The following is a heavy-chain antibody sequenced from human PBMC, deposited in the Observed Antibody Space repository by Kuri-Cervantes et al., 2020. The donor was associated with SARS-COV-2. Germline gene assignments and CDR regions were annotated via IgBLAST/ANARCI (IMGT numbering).Heavy chain of an antibody. CDR1: GFTFRTYA. V-gene: IGHV3-23*01. D-gene: IGHD6-19*01. CDR2: FCGGGGST. J-gene: IGHJ4*02. CDR3: ATGSTSGWYRRDFDF. Sequence: GGSLRLSCAASGFTFRTYAMSWVRQAPGKGLVWVSSFCGGGGSTYYADSVKGRFIISRDNSKNTLYLQMNSLKTEDTGVYYCATGSTSGWYRRDFDFWGLGTLVTVSS.